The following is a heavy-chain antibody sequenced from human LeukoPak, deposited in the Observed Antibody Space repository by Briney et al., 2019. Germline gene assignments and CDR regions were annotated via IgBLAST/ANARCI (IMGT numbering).Heavy chain of an antibody. CDR3: AKDLVGGGSTSFDY. D-gene: IGHD2-15*01. V-gene: IGHV3-53*05. CDR2: IYSGGST. CDR1: GFTVSSNY. J-gene: IGHJ4*02. Sequence: GGSLRLSCAASGFTVSSNYMSWVRQAPGKGLEWVSVIYSGGSTYYADSVQGRFTISRDNSKNTLYLQMTTLRAEDTAVYYCAKDLVGGGSTSFDYWGQGTLVTVSS.